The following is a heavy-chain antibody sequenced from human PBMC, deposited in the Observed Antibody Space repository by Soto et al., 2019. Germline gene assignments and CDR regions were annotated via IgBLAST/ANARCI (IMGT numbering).Heavy chain of an antibody. CDR3: AKVKMTYAIRGLYFDL. D-gene: IGHD2-21*01. J-gene: IGHJ4*02. CDR1: GFTFSSFG. Sequence: QGQLVESGGDVVQPGRSLRLSCSASGFTFSSFGMHWVRQAPGKGLEWVALISYDGSNAYYGDSVKGRFTISRDNCKNTLYLQMNALWAEDSAVYYCAKVKMTYAIRGLYFDLWGQGTLVTVSS. V-gene: IGHV3-30*19. CDR2: ISYDGSNA.